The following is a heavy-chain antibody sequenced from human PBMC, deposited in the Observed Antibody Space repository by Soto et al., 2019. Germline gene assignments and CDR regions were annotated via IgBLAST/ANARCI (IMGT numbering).Heavy chain of an antibody. CDR3: AKIGTSSSVSLPLVLLDY. J-gene: IGHJ4*02. CDR1: GFTFSSYA. V-gene: IGHV3-23*01. Sequence: EVQLLESGGGLVQPGGSLRLSCAASGFTFSSYAMSWVRQSPGKGLEWVSAIPGSGGSTYYAGSVKGRFTISRDNSKNTLYLQMNNLRVDDTAVYYCAKIGTSSSVSLPLVLLDYWGQGALVTVSS. D-gene: IGHD6-6*01. CDR2: IPGSGGST.